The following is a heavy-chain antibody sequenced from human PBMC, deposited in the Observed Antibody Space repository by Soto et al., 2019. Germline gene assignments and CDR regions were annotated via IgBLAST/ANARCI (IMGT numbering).Heavy chain of an antibody. CDR1: GGSISSGGYS. D-gene: IGHD3-10*01. CDR3: ARGRITMVFDY. J-gene: IGHJ4*02. V-gene: IGHV4-30-2*01. CDR2: IYHSGST. Sequence: SETLSLTCAVSGGSISSGGYSWSWIRQPQGKGLEWIGYIYHSGSTYYNPSLKSRVTISVDRSKNQFSLKLSSVTAADTAVYYCARGRITMVFDYWGQGTLVTVSS.